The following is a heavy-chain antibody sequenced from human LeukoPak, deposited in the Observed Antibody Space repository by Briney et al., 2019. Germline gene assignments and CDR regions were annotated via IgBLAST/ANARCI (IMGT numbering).Heavy chain of an antibody. CDR2: IYYSGST. Sequence: PSETLSLTCTVSGGSISSGGYYWSWIRQHPGKGLEWIGYIYYSGSTYYDPSLKSRVTISVDTSKNQFSLKLSSVTAADTAVYYCARVWGTWIQLWPRKRHWFDPWGQGTLVTVSS. CDR3: ARVWGTWIQLWPRKRHWFDP. CDR1: GGSISSGGYY. D-gene: IGHD5-18*01. V-gene: IGHV4-31*03. J-gene: IGHJ5*02.